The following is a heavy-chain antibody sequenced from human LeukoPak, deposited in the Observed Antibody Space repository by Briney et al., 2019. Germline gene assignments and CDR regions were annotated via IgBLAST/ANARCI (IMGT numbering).Heavy chain of an antibody. V-gene: IGHV3-23*01. CDR1: GFTFSSFA. CDR3: AKINGKIRGAFDY. CDR2: ISGSGGST. Sequence: HPGGSLRLSCTASGFTFSSFAMSWVRQAPGKGLEWVSGISGSGGSTYYADSVKGRFTISRDSSKNTLYLQMNSLRAEDTAVYYCAKINGKIRGAFDYWGQGAPVSVSS. J-gene: IGHJ4*02. D-gene: IGHD3-10*01.